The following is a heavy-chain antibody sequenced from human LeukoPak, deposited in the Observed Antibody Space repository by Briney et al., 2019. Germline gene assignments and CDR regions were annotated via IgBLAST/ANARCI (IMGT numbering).Heavy chain of an antibody. Sequence: SVKVSCKASGGTFSSYAISWVRQAPGQGLEWMGRIIPILGIANYAQKFQGRVTITADKSTGTAYMELSSLRSEDTAVYYCAREVFLGSGLSYYYGMDVWGQGTTVTVSS. J-gene: IGHJ6*02. CDR1: GGTFSSYA. D-gene: IGHD3-10*02. CDR2: IIPILGIA. V-gene: IGHV1-69*04. CDR3: AREVFLGSGLSYYYGMDV.